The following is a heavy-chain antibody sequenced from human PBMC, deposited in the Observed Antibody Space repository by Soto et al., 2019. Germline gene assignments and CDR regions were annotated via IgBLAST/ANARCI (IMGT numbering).Heavy chain of an antibody. V-gene: IGHV3-7*01. CDR2: INQNGGQK. CDR3: VTWADAADEDYFHH. D-gene: IGHD3-16*01. CDR1: GFRFTSSW. Sequence: EVQLVESGGGLVQPGGSLRLSCAASGFRFTSSWMSWVRQAPGKGLEWVAHINQNGGQKYYVDSAKGRFTISRDNAKTLLYLPMNSLRVEDTAVFYCVTWADAADEDYFHHWGQGTLVTVSS. J-gene: IGHJ1*01.